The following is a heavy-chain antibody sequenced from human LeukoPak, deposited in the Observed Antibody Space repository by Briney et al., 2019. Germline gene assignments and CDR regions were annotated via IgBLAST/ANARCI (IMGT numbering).Heavy chain of an antibody. D-gene: IGHD6-19*01. J-gene: IGHJ4*02. CDR1: GFTFSSYS. V-gene: IGHV3-48*01. CDR3: AKSRSAVAVAGSNY. CDR2: ISRGRPTI. Sequence: PGGSLRLSCAASGFTFSSYSMNWVRQAPGKGLEWVSYISRGRPTIHYADSVKGRFTISRDSSRDTLYLQMNSLRAEDTAVYYCAKSRSAVAVAGSNYWGQGTLVTVSS.